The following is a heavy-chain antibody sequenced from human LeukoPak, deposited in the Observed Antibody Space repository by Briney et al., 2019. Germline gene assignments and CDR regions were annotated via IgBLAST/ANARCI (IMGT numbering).Heavy chain of an antibody. CDR1: GFTFSSYW. CDR2: INSDGSST. J-gene: IGHJ4*02. V-gene: IGHV3-74*01. D-gene: IGHD6-13*01. CDR3: AREPSSSWYHQYYFDY. Sequence: GGSLRLSCAASGFTFSSYWMHWVRQAPGKGLVWVSRINSDGSSTSYADSVKGRFTISRDNAKNTLYLQMNSLRAEDTAVYYCAREPSSSWYHQYYFDYWGQGTLVTVSS.